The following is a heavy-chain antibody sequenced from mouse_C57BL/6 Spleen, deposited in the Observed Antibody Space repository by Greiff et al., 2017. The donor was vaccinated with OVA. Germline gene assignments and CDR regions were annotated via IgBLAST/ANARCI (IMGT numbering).Heavy chain of an antibody. V-gene: IGHV1-18*01. CDR1: GYTFTDYN. J-gene: IGHJ4*01. CDR2: LKPNNGGT. Sequence: VQLQQSGPELVKPGASVKIPCKASGYTFTDYNMDWVKQSHGKSLEWIGDLKPNNGGTIYNQKLNGKATLTVDKSSSTAYMELRSLTSEDTAVYYCARGLTSMDYWGQGTSVTVSS. D-gene: IGHD1-3*01. CDR3: ARGLTSMDY.